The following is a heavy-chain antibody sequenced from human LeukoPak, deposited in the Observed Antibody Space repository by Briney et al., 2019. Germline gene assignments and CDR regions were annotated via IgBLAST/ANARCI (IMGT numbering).Heavy chain of an antibody. CDR3: ARDSSGDYFDY. D-gene: IGHD3-22*01. CDR1: GFTFSTSA. CDR2: VYSGGST. J-gene: IGHJ4*02. V-gene: IGHV3-66*02. Sequence: GGSLRLSCEVFGFTFSTSAMSWVRQAPGKGLEWVSVVYSGGSTYYADSVKGRFTISRDNSKNTLFLEMNSLSAEDTAVYYCARDSSGDYFDYWGQGTLVTVSS.